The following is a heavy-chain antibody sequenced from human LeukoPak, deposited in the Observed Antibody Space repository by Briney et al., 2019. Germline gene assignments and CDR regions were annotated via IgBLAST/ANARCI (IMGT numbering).Heavy chain of an antibody. CDR1: GGSISSSLNY. CDR2: IYYSGST. V-gene: IGHV4-39*07. J-gene: IGHJ4*02. Sequence: PSETLSLTCTVSGGSISSSLNYWGWIRQPPGKGLEWIGSIYYSGSTYYNPSLKSRVAISVDKSENHISLKLTSVTAADTAVYYCAREGGPYRPLDYSGQGTLVTVAS. CDR3: AREGGPYRPLDY.